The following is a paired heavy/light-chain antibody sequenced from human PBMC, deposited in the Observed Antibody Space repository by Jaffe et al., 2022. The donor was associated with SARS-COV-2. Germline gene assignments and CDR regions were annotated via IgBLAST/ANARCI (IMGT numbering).Light chain of an antibody. V-gene: IGLV8-61*01. Sequence: QTVVTQEPSFSVSPGGTVTLTCGLSSGSVSSSYYPSWYQQTPGQAPRTLMYNTNSRSSGVPDRFSGSILGNKAALTITGAQADDESDYYCVLYLGGGIWVFGGGTKLTVL. CDR2: NTN. CDR3: VLYLGGGIWV. CDR1: SGSVSSSYY. J-gene: IGLJ3*02.
Heavy chain of an antibody. D-gene: IGHD3-16*01. CDR1: GFTFSNHA. Sequence: EVQLLESGGGLAQPGGSLRLSCAASGFTFSNHAMSWVRQAPGKGLEWVSLIGARGATIYYADSLKGRFTISRDNSKNTVYLHMNSLRDEDTAVYFCARGRWQPLYYFDYWGQGALVTVSS. V-gene: IGHV3-23*01. CDR3: ARGRWQPLYYFDY. J-gene: IGHJ4*02. CDR2: IGARGATI.